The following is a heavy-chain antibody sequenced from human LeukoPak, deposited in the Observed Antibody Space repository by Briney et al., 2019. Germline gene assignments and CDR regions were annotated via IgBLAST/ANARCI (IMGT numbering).Heavy chain of an antibody. J-gene: IGHJ4*02. D-gene: IGHD3-22*01. CDR2: IRYDGSNK. CDR3: AKDVVYDSSGYPDY. V-gene: IGHV3-30*02. CDR1: GFTFSSYG. Sequence: PGGSLRLSCAASGFTFSSYGMHWVRQAPGKGLEWVAFIRYDGSNKYYADSVKGRFTISRDNSKNTLYLQMNSLRAEDTAVYYCAKDVVYDSSGYPDYWGQGTLVTVPS.